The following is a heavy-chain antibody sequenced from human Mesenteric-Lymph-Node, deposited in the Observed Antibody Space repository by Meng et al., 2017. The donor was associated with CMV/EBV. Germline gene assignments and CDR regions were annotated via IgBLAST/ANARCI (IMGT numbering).Heavy chain of an antibody. J-gene: IGHJ6*02. CDR2: IIPILGIA. D-gene: IGHD2-2*01. CDR3: ATNLIVPAVSDV. Sequence: SVKVSCKASGGTFSSSAISWVRQAPGQGLEWMGGIIPILGIAIYAQKFQGRVTMTEDTSTDTAYMELSSLRSEDTAVYYCATNLIVPAVSDVWGQGTTVTVSS. V-gene: IGHV1-69*10. CDR1: GGTFSSSA.